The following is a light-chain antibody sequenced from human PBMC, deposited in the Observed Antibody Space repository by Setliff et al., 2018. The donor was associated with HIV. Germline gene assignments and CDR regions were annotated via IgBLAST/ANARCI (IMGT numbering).Light chain of an antibody. CDR2: EVT. CDR1: SSDVGAYNL. V-gene: IGLV2-23*02. CDR3: CSYAGRSSSFYV. Sequence: QSALAQPASVSGSPGQSITISCTGTSSDVGAYNLVSWYQQRPGKGPKLLISEVTQRPSGVSNRFSASKSGNTASLTISGLQAEDEADYYCCSYAGRSSSFYVFGTGTKVTVL. J-gene: IGLJ1*01.